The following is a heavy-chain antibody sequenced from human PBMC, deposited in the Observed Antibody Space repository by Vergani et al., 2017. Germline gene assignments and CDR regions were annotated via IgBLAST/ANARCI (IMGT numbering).Heavy chain of an antibody. Sequence: QVQLVQSGAEVKKPGASVKVSCKASGYTFTSYAMHWVRQAPGQRLEWMGWINAGNGNTKYSQKFQGRVTITRDTSASTAYMELSSLRSEDTAVYYCARGGSGAVYYGMDVWGQGTTVTVSS. CDR1: GYTFTSYA. CDR2: INAGNGNT. D-gene: IGHD3-10*01. J-gene: IGHJ6*02. V-gene: IGHV1-3*01. CDR3: ARGGSGAVYYGMDV.